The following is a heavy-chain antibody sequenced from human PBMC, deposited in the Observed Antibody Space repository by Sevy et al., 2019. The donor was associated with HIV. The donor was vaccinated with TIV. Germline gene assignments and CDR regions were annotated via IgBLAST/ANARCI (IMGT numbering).Heavy chain of an antibody. D-gene: IGHD3-10*01. V-gene: IGHV3-7*03. CDR2: IKQDGSEK. J-gene: IGHJ4*02. Sequence: GGSLRLSCAASGFTFSSYWMSWVRQAPGKGLEWVANIKQDGSEKYYVDSVKGRFTISRDNAKNSLYLQMNSLRAEDTAVYYCARELPYYYGSGQDYWGQGTLVTVSS. CDR1: GFTFSSYW. CDR3: ARELPYYYGSGQDY.